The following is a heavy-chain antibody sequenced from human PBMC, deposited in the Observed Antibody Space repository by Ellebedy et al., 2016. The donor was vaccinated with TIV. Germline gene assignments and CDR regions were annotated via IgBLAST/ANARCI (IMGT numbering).Heavy chain of an antibody. CDR2: ISPDGSSK. D-gene: IGHD1-1*01. J-gene: IGHJ4*02. V-gene: IGHV3-30*18. CDR3: ANVPGHLPNGNDY. CDR1: GFTFSSIG. Sequence: GGSLRLXXAASGFTFSSIGFHWVRQAPGKGLEWVAVISPDGSSKFHADSVKGRFTISRDNSKNTVFLQMNSLRAEDTAVYYCANVPGHLPNGNDYWGQGTLVTVSS.